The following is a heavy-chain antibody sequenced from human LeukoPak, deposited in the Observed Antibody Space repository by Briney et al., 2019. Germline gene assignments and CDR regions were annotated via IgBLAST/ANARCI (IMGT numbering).Heavy chain of an antibody. CDR2: INPNTGVT. J-gene: IGHJ3*02. CDR1: EYTFTAYY. D-gene: IGHD5-18*01. Sequence: GASVKVSWKASEYTFTAYYIHWVRQAPGQGLEWVGRINPNTGVTNYAQKFQDRVTMTRDTSISTAYMELSRLRSHDTAVYYCARQLSPFAFDIWGQGTMVTISS. V-gene: IGHV1-2*06. CDR3: ARQLSPFAFDI.